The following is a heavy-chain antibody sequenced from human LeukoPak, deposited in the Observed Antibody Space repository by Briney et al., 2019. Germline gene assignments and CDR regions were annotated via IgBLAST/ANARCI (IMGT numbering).Heavy chain of an antibody. J-gene: IGHJ4*02. Sequence: SETLSLTCAVYGGSFSGYYWSWIRQPPGKWLEWIGEINHSGSTNYNPSLKSRVTISVDTSKNQFSLKLSSVTAADTAVYYCASDDYYGSGSYRWWGQGTLVTVSS. V-gene: IGHV4-34*01. CDR2: INHSGST. CDR1: GGSFSGYY. D-gene: IGHD3-10*01. CDR3: ASDDYYGSGSYRW.